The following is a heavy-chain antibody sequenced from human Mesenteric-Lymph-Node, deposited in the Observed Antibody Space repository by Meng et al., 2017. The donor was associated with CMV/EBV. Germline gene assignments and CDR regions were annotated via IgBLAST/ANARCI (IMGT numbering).Heavy chain of an antibody. CDR1: GGSISSYY. J-gene: IGHJ4*02. Sequence: SETLSLTCTVSGGSISSYYWSWIRQPPGKGLEWIGYIYYSGSTNYNPSLKSRVTISVDTSKNQFSLKLSSVTAADTAVYYCARGGSSISWYYFDNWGQGTLVTVSS. CDR2: IYYSGST. D-gene: IGHD6-13*01. V-gene: IGHV4-59*01. CDR3: ARGGSSISWYYFDN.